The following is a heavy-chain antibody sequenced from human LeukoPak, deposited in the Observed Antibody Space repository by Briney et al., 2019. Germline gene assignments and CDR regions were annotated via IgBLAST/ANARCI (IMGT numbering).Heavy chain of an antibody. V-gene: IGHV3-7*03. CDR1: GFTFSXXX. CDR3: ARAPGRGNCDY. Sequence: GGSLRLSCAASGFTFSXXXXXXXRXAPGXGLEGVANIKQDGSEKVYXDSVKXRFTISXDXAKNSLYLQMNSLRADDTAVYYCARAPGRGNCDYWGQGTLVTVSS. J-gene: IGHJ4*02. D-gene: IGHD1-26*01. CDR2: IKQDGSEK.